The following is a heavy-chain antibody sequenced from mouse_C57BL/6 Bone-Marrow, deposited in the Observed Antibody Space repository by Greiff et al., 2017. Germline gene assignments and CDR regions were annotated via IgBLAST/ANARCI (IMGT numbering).Heavy chain of an antibody. D-gene: IGHD1-1*01. Sequence: VQLQQPGAELVKPGASVKLSCKASGYTFTSYWMQWVKQRPGQGLEWIGEIDPSDSYTNYNQKFKGKATLTVDTSSSTAYMQLSSLTSEDSAVYYCAREGAWTPVVFDYWGQGTTLTVSS. CDR3: AREGAWTPVVFDY. V-gene: IGHV1-50*01. CDR1: GYTFTSYW. J-gene: IGHJ2*01. CDR2: IDPSDSYT.